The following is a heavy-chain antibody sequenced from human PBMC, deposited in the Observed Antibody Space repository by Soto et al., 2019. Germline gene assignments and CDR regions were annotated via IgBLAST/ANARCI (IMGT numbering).Heavy chain of an antibody. V-gene: IGHV3-30*18. CDR1: GFAFSSYG. CDR2: ISYDGSKK. J-gene: IGHJ4*02. Sequence: GGSLRLSCAASGFAFSSYGIHWVRQAPGKGLEWVAGISYDGSKKYYADSVKGQFTISRDNSENTLRLQMDGLRADDTAVYYCAKDTYYHDTSGYYVFDHWGQGTLVTVSS. CDR3: AKDTYYHDTSGYYVFDH. D-gene: IGHD3-22*01.